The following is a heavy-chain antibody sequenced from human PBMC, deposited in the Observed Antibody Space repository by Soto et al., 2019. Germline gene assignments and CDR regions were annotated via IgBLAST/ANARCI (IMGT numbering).Heavy chain of an antibody. J-gene: IGHJ4*02. Sequence: SETLSLTCAVYGGSFSGYYWSWIRQPPGKGLEWIGEINHSGSTNYNPSLKSRVTISVDTSKNQFSLKLSSVTAADTAVYYCARIGEVVTAIPRGGFDYWGQGALVTVSS. V-gene: IGHV4-34*01. D-gene: IGHD2-21*02. CDR2: INHSGST. CDR1: GGSFSGYY. CDR3: ARIGEVVTAIPRGGFDY.